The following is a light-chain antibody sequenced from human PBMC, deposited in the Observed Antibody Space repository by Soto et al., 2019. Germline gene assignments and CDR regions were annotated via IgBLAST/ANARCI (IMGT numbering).Light chain of an antibody. Sequence: QSALTQPASVSGSPGQSITISCTGTSSDVGGYKYVSWYQQHPDKAPKLIIFEVSNRPSGVSNRFSGSKSGNTASLTISGLQAEDEADYYCCSYAGSSTYVFGTGTKLTVL. CDR2: EVS. CDR3: CSYAGSSTYV. J-gene: IGLJ1*01. CDR1: SSDVGGYKY. V-gene: IGLV2-23*02.